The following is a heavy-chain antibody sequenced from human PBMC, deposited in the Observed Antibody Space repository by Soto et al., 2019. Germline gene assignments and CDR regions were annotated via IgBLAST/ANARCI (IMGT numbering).Heavy chain of an antibody. Sequence: GGSLRLSCSASGFDFSDYAMHWVRQAPEKGLEYLSTISSDGGNTFYAGSVQGRFTISRDNSKNTLFLQMSSLRTEDTAVYYCAKPGYSSSAFDYWGQGALVTVSS. V-gene: IGHV3-64D*08. CDR2: ISSDGGNT. J-gene: IGHJ4*02. CDR1: GFDFSDYA. CDR3: AKPGYSSSAFDY. D-gene: IGHD6-13*01.